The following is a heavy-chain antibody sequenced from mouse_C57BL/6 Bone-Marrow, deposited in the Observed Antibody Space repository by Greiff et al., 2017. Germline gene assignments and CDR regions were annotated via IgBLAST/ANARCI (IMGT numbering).Heavy chain of an antibody. CDR2: IDPANGNT. Sequence: VQLQQSVAELVRPGASVKLSCTASGFNIKNTYMHWVKQRPEQGLEWIGRIDPANGNTKYAPKFKGKATITADTSSNTAYLQLSSLTSEDTAIYYCASMAQATGGYYAMDYWGQGTSVTVSS. V-gene: IGHV14-3*01. CDR3: ASMAQATGGYYAMDY. J-gene: IGHJ4*01. CDR1: GFNIKNTY. D-gene: IGHD3-2*02.